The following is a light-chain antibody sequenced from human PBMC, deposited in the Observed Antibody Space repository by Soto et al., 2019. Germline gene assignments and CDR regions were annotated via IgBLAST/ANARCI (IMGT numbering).Light chain of an antibody. CDR2: DAS. J-gene: IGKJ5*01. CDR1: QSVSSN. CDR3: KQRSNWPLT. V-gene: IGKV3-11*01. Sequence: EIVMTQSPATLSVSPGERATLSCRASQSVSSNLAWYQQKPGQAPRLLISDASNRATGIPARFSGSGSGTDFTLTISSLESEDFAIYYCKQRSNWPLTFGQGTRLEIK.